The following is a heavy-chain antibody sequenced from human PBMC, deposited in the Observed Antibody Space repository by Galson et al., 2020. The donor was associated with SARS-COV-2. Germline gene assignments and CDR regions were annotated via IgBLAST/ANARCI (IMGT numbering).Heavy chain of an antibody. CDR2: IYYSGST. J-gene: IGHJ4*02. CDR3: AREDIEMANDY. Sequence: ETSETLSLTCTVSGGSISSYYWSWIRQPPGKGLEWIGYIYYSGSTNYNPSLKSRVTISVDTSKNQFSLKLSSVTAADTAVYYCAREDIEMANDYWGQGTLVTVSS. D-gene: IGHD5-12*01. V-gene: IGHV4-59*01. CDR1: GGSISSYY.